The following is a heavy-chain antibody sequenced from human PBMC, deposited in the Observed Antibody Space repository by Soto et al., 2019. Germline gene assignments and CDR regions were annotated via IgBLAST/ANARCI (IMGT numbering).Heavy chain of an antibody. CDR1: GGSISSSNW. V-gene: IGHV4-4*02. CDR2: IYHSGST. D-gene: IGHD3-22*01. Sequence: SDTLSLACAVSGGSISSSNWWSWVRQPPGKGLEWIGEIYHSGSTNYNPSLKSRVTISVDKSKNQFSLKLSSVTAADTAVYYCARFPPDYYDSSGYYFYFDYWGQGTLVTVSS. J-gene: IGHJ4*02. CDR3: ARFPPDYYDSSGYYFYFDY.